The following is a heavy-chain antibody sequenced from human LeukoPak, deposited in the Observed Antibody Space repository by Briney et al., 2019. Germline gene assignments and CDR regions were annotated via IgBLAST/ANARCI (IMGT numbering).Heavy chain of an antibody. CDR1: GYTFTGYY. Sequence: GASVKVSCKASGYTFTGYYMHWVRQAPGQGLEWMGRIIPILGIANYAQKFQGRVTITADKSTNTAYMDLSSLRSDDTAVYYCARNWNVPYFDYWGQGTLVTVSS. D-gene: IGHD1-1*01. CDR2: IIPILGIA. V-gene: IGHV1-69*02. J-gene: IGHJ4*02. CDR3: ARNWNVPYFDY.